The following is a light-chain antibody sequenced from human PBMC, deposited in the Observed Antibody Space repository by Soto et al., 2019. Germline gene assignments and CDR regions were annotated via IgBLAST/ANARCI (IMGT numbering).Light chain of an antibody. CDR1: NYNIGRYS. CDR3: AAWDDNLNGPL. V-gene: IGLV1-44*01. Sequence: QSVLTQPPSLSGTPGQMVTISCSGSNYNIGRYSVNWYQHFPGTAPKILIYSDDERTSGVHDRFSGSKSGTSASLAISGLQSEDEAEYYCAAWDDNLNGPLFGGGTKLTVL. J-gene: IGLJ3*02. CDR2: SDD.